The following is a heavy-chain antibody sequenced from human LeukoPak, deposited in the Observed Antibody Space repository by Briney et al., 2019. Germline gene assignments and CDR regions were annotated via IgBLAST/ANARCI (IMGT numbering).Heavy chain of an antibody. J-gene: IGHJ4*02. CDR3: ARGAAVGPADW. Sequence: ASVKVSCKASGYTFTQHGINWVRQAPGQGLEWVGWISPYNGNTKNAQKVQGRVTITTDTPTTTAYMQLKSLRYDDTAVYYCARGAAVGPADWWGQGTLVTVSS. V-gene: IGHV1-18*01. CDR1: GYTFTQHG. CDR2: ISPYNGNT. D-gene: IGHD6-13*01.